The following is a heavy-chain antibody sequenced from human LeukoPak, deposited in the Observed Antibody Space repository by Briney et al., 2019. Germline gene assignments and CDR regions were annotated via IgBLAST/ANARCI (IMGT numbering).Heavy chain of an antibody. CDR1: GFTFSSYA. J-gene: IGHJ4*02. V-gene: IGHV3-23*01. CDR2: FSGSGGSP. CDR3: ARDLAAVAGLDY. Sequence: GGSLRLSCAASGFTFSSYAMNWVRQAPGKGLEWVSTFSGSGGSPYYADSVKGRFTISRDNSKNTLYLQMNSLRAEDTAVYYCARDLAAVAGLDYWGQGTLVTVSS. D-gene: IGHD6-19*01.